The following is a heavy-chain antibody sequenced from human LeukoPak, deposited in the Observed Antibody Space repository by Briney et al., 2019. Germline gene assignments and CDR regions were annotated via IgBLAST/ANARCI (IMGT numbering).Heavy chain of an antibody. Sequence: PGASLRLPCAASGFTFTNYAMSWVRQAPGKRLEWVSTISGSGSSAYYADSVKGRFTISRDNSENTLYLQMNSLRVEDTAVYYCAKGREPYGDSRFDYWGQGTLVTVSS. CDR1: GFTFTNYA. CDR2: ISGSGSSA. D-gene: IGHD4-17*01. J-gene: IGHJ4*02. CDR3: AKGREPYGDSRFDY. V-gene: IGHV3-23*01.